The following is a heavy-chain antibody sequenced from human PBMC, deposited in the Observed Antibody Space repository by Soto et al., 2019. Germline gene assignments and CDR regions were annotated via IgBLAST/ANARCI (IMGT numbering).Heavy chain of an antibody. J-gene: IGHJ4*02. D-gene: IGHD3-10*01. V-gene: IGHV3-48*03. CDR2: ISSSGSTI. CDR1: GFTFSSYE. Sequence: GESLKISCAASGFTFSSYEMNWVRQAPGKGLEWVSYISSSGSTIYYADSVKGRFTISRDNAKNSLYLQMNSLRAEDTAVYYCARGSNYYGSGSLDYWGQGTLVTVSS. CDR3: ARGSNYYGSGSLDY.